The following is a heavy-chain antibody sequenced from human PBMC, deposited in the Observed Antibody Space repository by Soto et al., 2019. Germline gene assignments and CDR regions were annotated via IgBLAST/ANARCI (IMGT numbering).Heavy chain of an antibody. CDR1: GVTFSSYT. D-gene: IGHD2-21*01. Sequence: QVQLVQSGAEVRKPGSSVKVSCKASGVTFSSYTISWVRQAPGQGLEWMGRIIPVLGVANYAPKFQGRLTNNADEPTSTVYMDLSSPRSEDTAMYYAGWLIKGDSDVADFWGQGT. V-gene: IGHV1-69*02. CDR3: GWLIKGDSDVADF. CDR2: IIPVLGVA. J-gene: IGHJ3*01.